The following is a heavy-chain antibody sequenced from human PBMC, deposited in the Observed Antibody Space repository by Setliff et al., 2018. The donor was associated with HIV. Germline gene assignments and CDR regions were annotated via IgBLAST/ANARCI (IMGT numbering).Heavy chain of an antibody. CDR3: ASQPDNSGWFGGWCDP. Sequence: SETLSLTCTVSGDSISNYYWSWIRQPPGKGLEWIGHIYYSGSTDYNPSLTSRVIISVDPSKNQFTLMLNSVTAADTAVYYCASQPDNSGWFGGWCDPWGQGTLVTVSS. CDR1: GDSISNYY. J-gene: IGHJ5*02. D-gene: IGHD6-19*01. V-gene: IGHV4-59*12. CDR2: IYYSGST.